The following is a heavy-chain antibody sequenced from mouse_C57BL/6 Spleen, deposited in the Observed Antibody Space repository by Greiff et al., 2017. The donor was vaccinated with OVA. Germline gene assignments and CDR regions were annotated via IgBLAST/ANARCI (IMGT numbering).Heavy chain of an antibody. J-gene: IGHJ3*01. Sequence: QVQLKESGPGLVAPSQSLSITCTVSGFSLTSYAISWVRQPTGKGLEWLGVIWTGGGPNYNSALKSRLSISKDNSKSQVFLKMNSLQTDDTAMYYCARNLEGFAYWGQGTLVTVSA. CDR1: GFSLTSYA. CDR2: IWTGGGP. CDR3: ARNLEGFAY. V-gene: IGHV2-9-1*01.